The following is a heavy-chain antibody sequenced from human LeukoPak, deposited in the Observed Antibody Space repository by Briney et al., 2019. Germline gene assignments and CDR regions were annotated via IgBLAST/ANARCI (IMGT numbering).Heavy chain of an antibody. J-gene: IGHJ4*02. CDR3: ARWDSSGYSFDY. V-gene: IGHV5-51*01. CDR1: GYSFSSYW. CDR2: VYPSDSDV. D-gene: IGHD3-22*01. Sequence: GESLKISCKGSGYSFSSYWIAWVRRMPGEGLEWMGTVYPSDSDVRYSPSFQGQVTISADKSISTAYLQWSSLKASDTAMYYCARWDSSGYSFDYWGQGTLATVSS.